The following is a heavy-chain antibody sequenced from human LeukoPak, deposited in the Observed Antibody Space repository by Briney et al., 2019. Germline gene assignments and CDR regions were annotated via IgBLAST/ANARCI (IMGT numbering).Heavy chain of an antibody. J-gene: IGHJ4*02. CDR2: IYSGGST. CDR3: ARESGQQLREYFDY. V-gene: IGHV3-53*01. CDR1: GFTVSSNY. Sequence: GGSLRLSCAASGFTVSSNYMSWVRQAPGKGLEWVSVIYSGGSTYYADSVKGRFTISRDNSKNTLYLQMNSLRAEDTAVYYCARESGQQLREYFDYWGQGPLVTVSS. D-gene: IGHD6-13*01.